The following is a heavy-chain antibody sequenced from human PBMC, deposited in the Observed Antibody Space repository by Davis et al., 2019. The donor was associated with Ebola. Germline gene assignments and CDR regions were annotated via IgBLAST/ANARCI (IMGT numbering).Heavy chain of an antibody. CDR3: ARDLTGDGFFGG. Sequence: AASVKVSCKASGYTFTSYAMHWVRQAPGQRLEWMGWINAGNGNTKYSQKFQGRVTITRDTSASTAYMELSSLRSEDTAVYYCARDLTGDGFFGGWGQGTLVTVSS. CDR1: GYTFTSYA. CDR2: INAGNGNT. V-gene: IGHV1-3*01. D-gene: IGHD7-27*01. J-gene: IGHJ4*02.